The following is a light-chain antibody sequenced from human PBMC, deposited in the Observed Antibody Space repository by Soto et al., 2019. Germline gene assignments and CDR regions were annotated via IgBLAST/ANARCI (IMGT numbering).Light chain of an antibody. CDR3: QQSSITPHT. Sequence: DIQMTQSPSSLSASVGDRVTISCRASQNIDNYLNWYQHKPRKAPNLLIYGAFSLQSGVPSRFSGSGSGTHFTLTISSLQPEDFATYYCQQSSITPHTFGGGTKVDIK. CDR1: QNIDNY. J-gene: IGKJ4*01. V-gene: IGKV1-39*01. CDR2: GAF.